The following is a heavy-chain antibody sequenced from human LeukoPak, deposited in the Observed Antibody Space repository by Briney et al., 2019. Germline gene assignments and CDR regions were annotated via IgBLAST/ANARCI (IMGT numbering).Heavy chain of an antibody. D-gene: IGHD2-15*01. CDR1: GYRFTSYW. J-gene: IGHJ5*02. V-gene: IGHV5-51*01. CDR3: ARLSCSGGSCYSGWFDP. Sequence: GESLKISCKGSGYRFTSYWIGWVRQMPGKGLEWMGIIYPGDSDTRYSPSFQGQVTISADKSISTAYLQWSSLKASDTAMYYCARLSCSGGSCYSGWFDPWGQGTLVTVSS. CDR2: IYPGDSDT.